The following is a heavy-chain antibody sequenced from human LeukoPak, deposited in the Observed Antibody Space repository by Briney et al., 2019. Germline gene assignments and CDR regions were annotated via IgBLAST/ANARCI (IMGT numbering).Heavy chain of an antibody. CDR1: GYTFTSYG. J-gene: IGHJ4*02. V-gene: IGHV1-18*01. CDR2: ISAYNGNT. CDR3: ARAGTIFGVVAPPQPSDY. D-gene: IGHD3-3*01. Sequence: GASVKVSCKASGYTFTSYGISWVRQAPGQGLEWMGWISAYNGNTNYAQKLQGRVTMTTDTSTSTAYVELRSLRSDDTAVYYCARAGTIFGVVAPPQPSDYWGQGTLVTVSS.